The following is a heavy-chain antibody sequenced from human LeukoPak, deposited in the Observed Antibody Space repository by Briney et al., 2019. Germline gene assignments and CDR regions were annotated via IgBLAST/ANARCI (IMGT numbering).Heavy chain of an antibody. Sequence: PSETLSLTCAVYDGSFSGYYWSWIRQPPGKGLEWIGEINHSGSTNYNPSLKSRVTISVDTSKNQFSLKLSSVTAADTAVYYCARGKAAAGTDYWGQGTLVTVSS. J-gene: IGHJ4*02. CDR3: ARGKAAAGTDY. D-gene: IGHD6-13*01. CDR2: INHSGST. CDR1: DGSFSGYY. V-gene: IGHV4-34*01.